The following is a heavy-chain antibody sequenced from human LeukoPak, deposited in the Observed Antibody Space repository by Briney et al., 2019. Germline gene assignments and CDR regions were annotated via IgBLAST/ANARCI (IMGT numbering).Heavy chain of an antibody. Sequence: SETLSLTCTVSGGSISSYYWSWIRQPPGKGLEWIGYIYYSGSTNYNPSLKSRVTISVDRSKNQFSLKLSSVTAADTAVYYCARDGGGVNDYWGQGTLVTVSS. V-gene: IGHV4-59*12. CDR3: ARDGGGVNDY. J-gene: IGHJ4*02. D-gene: IGHD3-16*01. CDR2: IYYSGST. CDR1: GGSISSYY.